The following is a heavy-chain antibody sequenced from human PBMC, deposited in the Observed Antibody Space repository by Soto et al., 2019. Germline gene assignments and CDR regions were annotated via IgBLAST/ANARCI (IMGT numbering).Heavy chain of an antibody. V-gene: IGHV4-59*01. Sequence: PSETLSLTCTVSGGSISSYYWSWIRQPPGKGLEWIGYIYYSGSTNYNPSLKSRVTISVDTSKNQFSLKLSSVTAADTAVYYCARGSGQYDAFDIWGQGTMVTVSS. CDR1: GGSISSYY. J-gene: IGHJ3*02. CDR2: IYYSGST. D-gene: IGHD3-3*01. CDR3: ARGSGQYDAFDI.